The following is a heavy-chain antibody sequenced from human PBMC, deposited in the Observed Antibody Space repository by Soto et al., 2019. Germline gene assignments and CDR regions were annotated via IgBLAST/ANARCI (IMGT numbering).Heavy chain of an antibody. CDR3: AHSRNLITEDAQVGDFDY. CDR2: IYWDDDE. CDR1: GFSLNTDGEG. V-gene: IGHV2-5*02. J-gene: IGHJ4*02. Sequence: QITLKESGPTQVKPTQTLTLTCSFSGFSLNTDGEGVGWVRQPPGEALEWLALIYWDDDERYSPSLKTRLTLPKDPSKIQVVLIMTNMDPVDTATYYCAHSRNLITEDAQVGDFDYWGQGTLVTVSS. D-gene: IGHD3-10*01.